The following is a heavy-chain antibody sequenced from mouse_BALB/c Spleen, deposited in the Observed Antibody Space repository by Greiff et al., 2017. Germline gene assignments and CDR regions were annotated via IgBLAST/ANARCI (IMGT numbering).Heavy chain of an antibody. Sequence: EVKLVESGGGLVKPGGSLKLSCAASGFTFSDYYMYWVRQTPEKRLEWVATISDGGSYTYYPDSVKGRFTISRDNAKNNLYLQMSSLKSEDTAMYYCARDPNRYYAMDYWGQGTSVTVSS. J-gene: IGHJ4*01. CDR1: GFTFSDYY. V-gene: IGHV5-4*02. CDR3: ARDPNRYYAMDY. D-gene: IGHD6-1*01. CDR2: ISDGGSYT.